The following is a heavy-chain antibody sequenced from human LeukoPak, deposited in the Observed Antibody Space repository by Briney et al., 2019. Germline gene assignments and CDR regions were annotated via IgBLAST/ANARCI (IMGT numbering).Heavy chain of an antibody. CDR3: ARAGRSGDTAMVNDY. V-gene: IGHV3-11*05. J-gene: IGHJ4*02. CDR2: ISSSSSYT. Sequence: GGSLRLSCAASGFTFSDYYMSWIRQAPGKGLEWVSYISSSSSYTNYADSVKGRFTISGDNAKNSLYLQMNSLRAEDTAVYYCARAGRSGDTAMVNDYWGQGTLVTVSS. D-gene: IGHD5-18*01. CDR1: GFTFSDYY.